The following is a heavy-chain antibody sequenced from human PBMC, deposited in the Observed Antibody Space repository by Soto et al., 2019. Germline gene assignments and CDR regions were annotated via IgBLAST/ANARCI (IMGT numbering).Heavy chain of an antibody. J-gene: IGHJ3*02. CDR2: INPNSGNI. CDR1: GNTFTSYD. D-gene: IGHD3-10*01. Sequence: ASVKVSCKASGNTFTSYDINWVRQATGHGLEWMGWINPNSGNIGYAQKFRGRVTMTRDTAIRTAYMEVSRLRSDDTAVYSCAREETYGSGISGAFDIWGQGILVTVSS. CDR3: AREETYGSGISGAFDI. V-gene: IGHV1-8*01.